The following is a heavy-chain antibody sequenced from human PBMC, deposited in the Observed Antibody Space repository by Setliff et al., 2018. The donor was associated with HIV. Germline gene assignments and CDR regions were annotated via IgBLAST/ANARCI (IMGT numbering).Heavy chain of an antibody. CDR2: IYYGGST. CDR3: ARGGYCSGGSCYSTRHAFDI. Sequence: SETLSLTCTVSGGSISSSDYYWGWLRQPPGKGLEWIGNIYYGGSTYYNPSLKSRLTISVDTSKNQFSLKLSSVTAADTAVYYCARGGYCSGGSCYSTRHAFDIWGQGTMVTVSS. CDR1: GGSISSSDYY. V-gene: IGHV4-39*01. D-gene: IGHD2-15*01. J-gene: IGHJ3*02.